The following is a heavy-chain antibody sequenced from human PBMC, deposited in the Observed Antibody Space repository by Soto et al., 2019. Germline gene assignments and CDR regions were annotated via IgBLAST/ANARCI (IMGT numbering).Heavy chain of an antibody. D-gene: IGHD4-17*01. CDR2: IYWNDDT. CDR1: GFSLTTAGAG. V-gene: IGHV2-5*01. Sequence: QITLKESGPTLVKPTQTLTLTCTFSGFSLTTAGAGVGWIRQPPGKALEWLALIYWNDDTRYSPSLKSRLTITKEPSKNQVVLTMTNMDPVETATYYCAHRGYGNYPRDNWFDPWGQGILVIVSS. CDR3: AHRGYGNYPRDNWFDP. J-gene: IGHJ5*02.